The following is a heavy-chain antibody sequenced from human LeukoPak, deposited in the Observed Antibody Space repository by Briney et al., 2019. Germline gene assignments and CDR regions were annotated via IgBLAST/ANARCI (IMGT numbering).Heavy chain of an antibody. CDR3: ARLNWNYADY. CDR2: IKEDGSEK. J-gene: IGHJ4*02. CDR1: GFTFSHHW. D-gene: IGHD3-3*01. Sequence: GGALRLPCTASGFTFSHHWMTWVRQAPGKGLEWVANIKEDGSEKDYVDSVKGRFTISRDNGKNSLYLQMNSLRGEDTAVYYCARLNWNYADYWGQGTLVTVST. V-gene: IGHV3-7*01.